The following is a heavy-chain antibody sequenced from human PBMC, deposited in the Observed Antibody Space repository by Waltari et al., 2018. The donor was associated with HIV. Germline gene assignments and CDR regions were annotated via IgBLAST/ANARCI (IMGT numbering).Heavy chain of an antibody. CDR2: ISRGSSYS. CDR3: VRDRTSLTTGDFES. V-gene: IGHV3-21*02. CDR1: GFTFTPFS. J-gene: IGHJ4*02. Sequence: EVRLVQSGGGLVKPGESLTLSCTASGFTFTPFSMTWVRLAPGKGLEWVSSISRGSSYSYYSDAVKGRFTVSRDNAKNSLLLQLNTLTAEDTALYYCVRDRTSLTTGDFESWGQGAPVTVSS. D-gene: IGHD1-1*01.